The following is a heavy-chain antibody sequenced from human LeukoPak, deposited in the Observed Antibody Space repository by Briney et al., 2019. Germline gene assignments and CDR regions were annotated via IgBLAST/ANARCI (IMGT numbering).Heavy chain of an antibody. Sequence: GGPLRLSCAASGFTFSSYGMSWVRQAPGKGLEGVSSISSSSSYIYYADSVKGRFTISRDNAKNSLYLQMNRLRAEDTAVYYCARGRRCTNGVCYVDYWGQGTLVTVSS. CDR3: ARGRRCTNGVCYVDY. V-gene: IGHV3-21*01. CDR2: ISSSSSYI. D-gene: IGHD2-8*01. CDR1: GFTFSSYG. J-gene: IGHJ4*02.